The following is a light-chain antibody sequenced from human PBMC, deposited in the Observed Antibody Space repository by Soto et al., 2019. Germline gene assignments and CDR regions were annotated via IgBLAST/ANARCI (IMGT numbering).Light chain of an antibody. J-gene: IGKJ4*01. CDR3: QQYGSSPLT. V-gene: IGKV3-20*01. CDR2: GAS. CDR1: QSVSSSY. Sequence: EIVLTQPPGTLSLSPGERATLSCRASQSVSSSYLAWYQQKPGQAPRLLIYGASSRATGIPDRFSGSGSGTDVTLTISRLEPEDFAVYYCQQYGSSPLTFGGGTKVEIK.